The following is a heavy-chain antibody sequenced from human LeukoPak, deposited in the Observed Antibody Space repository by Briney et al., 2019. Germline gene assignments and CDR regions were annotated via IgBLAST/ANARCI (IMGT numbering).Heavy chain of an antibody. D-gene: IGHD5-18*01. CDR3: ARGPIQLWSYYYYMDV. V-gene: IGHV1-69*05. CDR1: GGTFSSYA. CDR2: IIPILGTA. J-gene: IGHJ6*03. Sequence: AASVKVSCKASGGTFSSYAISWVRQAPGQGLEWMGGIIPILGTANYAQKFQSRVTITTDESTSTAYMELSSLRSEDTAVYYCARGPIQLWSYYYYMDVWGKGTTVTVSS.